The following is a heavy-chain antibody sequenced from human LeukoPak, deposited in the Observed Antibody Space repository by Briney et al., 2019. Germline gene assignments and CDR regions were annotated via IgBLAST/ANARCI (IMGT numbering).Heavy chain of an antibody. CDR1: GFTFSGYA. J-gene: IGHJ4*02. CDR3: AKRLYGSGGYYQFDY. CDR2: VSAGGGST. Sequence: GGSLRLSCAASGFTFSGYAMTWVRQAPGKGLEWVSTVSAGGGSTYYADSVKGRFTISRDNPKNTRHLQMNSLRAEDTAVYYCAKRLYGSGGYYQFDYWGQGTLVTVSS. V-gene: IGHV3-23*01. D-gene: IGHD3-10*01.